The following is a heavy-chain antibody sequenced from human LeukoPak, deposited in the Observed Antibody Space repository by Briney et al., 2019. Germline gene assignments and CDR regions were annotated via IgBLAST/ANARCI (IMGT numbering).Heavy chain of an antibody. D-gene: IGHD6-19*01. V-gene: IGHV1-69*04. CDR3: AREVAVAAPVDY. J-gene: IGHJ4*02. CDR1: GGTFSSYA. Sequence: ASVKVSFKASGGTFSSYAISWVRQAPGQGLEWMGRIIPILGIANYAQKFQGRVTITADKSTSTAYMELSSLRSEDTAVYYCAREVAVAAPVDYWGQGTLVTVSS. CDR2: IIPILGIA.